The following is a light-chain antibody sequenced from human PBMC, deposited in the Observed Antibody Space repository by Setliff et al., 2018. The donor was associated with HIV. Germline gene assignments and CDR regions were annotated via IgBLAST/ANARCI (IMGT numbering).Light chain of an antibody. J-gene: IGLJ2*01. CDR3: QVWYVNTVV. V-gene: IGLV3-1*01. CDR1: KLGERY. Sequence: ELTQPRSVSVSPGQTASITCSGDKLGERYACWYQQKTGQSPVLVMYQDDKRPSGIPERFSGSNSGNTATLTITGTQPMDEADYYCQVWYVNTVVFGGGTKVTVL. CDR2: QDD.